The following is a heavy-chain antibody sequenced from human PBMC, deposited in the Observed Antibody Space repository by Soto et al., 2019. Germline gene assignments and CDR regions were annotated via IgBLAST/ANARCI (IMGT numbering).Heavy chain of an antibody. Sequence: WETLSLTCAFHLGSFNAYSWTCIRQPPGKWLEWIGEIDHSGSTTYNPSLKSRITMSVDTSKNQFSLNVSSMTAADTAVYYCARGQRYSGMDVGGQGTTV. V-gene: IGHV4-34*01. J-gene: IGHJ6*02. CDR2: IDHSGST. CDR1: LGSFNAYS. CDR3: ARGQRYSGMDV. D-gene: IGHD2-2*01.